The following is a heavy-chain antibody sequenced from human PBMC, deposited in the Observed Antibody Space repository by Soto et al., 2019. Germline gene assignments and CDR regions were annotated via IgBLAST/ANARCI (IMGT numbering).Heavy chain of an antibody. CDR2: VFYTGFT. CDR1: GASISGSYYY. D-gene: IGHD1-20*01. J-gene: IGHJ4*02. CDR3: ATSQKGYNWNYFDH. V-gene: IGHV4-39*01. Sequence: SETLSLTCAVSGASISGSYYYWAWLRQSPGKGPEWIGSVFYTGFTSYNPSLENRVSVSVDTSKGQFSLKLSAVTAADTAVYYCATSQKGYNWNYFDHWGQGALVTVSS.